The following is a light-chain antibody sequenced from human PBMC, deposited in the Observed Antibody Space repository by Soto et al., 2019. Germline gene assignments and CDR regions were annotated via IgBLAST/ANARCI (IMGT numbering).Light chain of an antibody. CDR3: LVIYTGVGEV. CDR1: TGAVTSGHY. CDR2: DTS. Sequence: QAVVTQEPSLTVSPGGTVTLPCGSSTGAVTSGHYPHWLQKKPGQAPTTLIYDTSIKNSWTPARFSGSLLGGKAALTLSGAQPEDEADYYCLVIYTGVGEVFGTGTQVTVL. J-gene: IGLJ1*01. V-gene: IGLV7-46*01.